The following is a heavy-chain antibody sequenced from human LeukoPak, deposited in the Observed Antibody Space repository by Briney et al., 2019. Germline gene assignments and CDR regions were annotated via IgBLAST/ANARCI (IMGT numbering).Heavy chain of an antibody. CDR1: GFSFSSYN. CDR3: ARDALLWFGELFLGNWFDP. J-gene: IGHJ5*02. Sequence: GGSLRLSCAASGFSFSSYNMNWVRLAPGKGLEWVSSITTSSSYTFYADSVKGRFTISRDNAKNSLDLQMNSLRAEDTAVYYCARDALLWFGELFLGNWFDPWGQGTLVTVSS. V-gene: IGHV3-21*01. D-gene: IGHD3-10*01. CDR2: ITTSSSYT.